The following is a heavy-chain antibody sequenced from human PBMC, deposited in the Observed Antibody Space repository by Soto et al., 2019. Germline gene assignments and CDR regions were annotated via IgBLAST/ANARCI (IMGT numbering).Heavy chain of an antibody. D-gene: IGHD3-22*01. CDR3: AGRFDSYDNPFYTAPLDS. CDR1: GFTFSHYN. Sequence: EVQLLESGGGLVKAGGSLRLSCAASGFTFSHYNMNWVRQAPGKGLEWVSSISRGSAYIYYADSVRGRFTISRDNADNSLYLQMNSLRAEDTAVYYCAGRFDSYDNPFYTAPLDSWGQGTLVTVSS. CDR2: ISRGSAYI. J-gene: IGHJ4*02. V-gene: IGHV3-21*02.